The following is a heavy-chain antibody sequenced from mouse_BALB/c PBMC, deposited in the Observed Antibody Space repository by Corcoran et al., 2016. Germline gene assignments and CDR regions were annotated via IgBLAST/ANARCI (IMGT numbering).Heavy chain of an antibody. Sequence: EVQLQQSGPELVKPGASMKISYKASGYSFTVYTMNWVKQSHGKNLEWIGLINPYNGGTSYNQKFKGKATLTGDKSSSTAYMELLSLTSEDSAVYYCARDYGSSYWYFDVWGAGTTVTVSS. CDR1: GYSFTVYT. D-gene: IGHD1-1*01. J-gene: IGHJ1*01. CDR2: INPYNGGT. V-gene: IGHV1-18*01. CDR3: ARDYGSSYWYFDV.